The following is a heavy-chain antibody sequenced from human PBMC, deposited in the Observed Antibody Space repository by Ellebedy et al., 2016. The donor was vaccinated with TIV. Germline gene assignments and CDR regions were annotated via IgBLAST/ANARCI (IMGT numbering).Heavy chain of an antibody. CDR1: GYTFTGYY. J-gene: IGHJ5*02. D-gene: IGHD3-3*02. Sequence: ASVKVSXKASGYTFTGYYMHWVRQAPGQGLEWMGWINPNSGGTNYAQKFQGRVTMTRDTSISTAYMELSRLRSDDTAVYYCASFIRIFGVAFDPWGQGTLVTVSS. CDR3: ASFIRIFGVAFDP. V-gene: IGHV1-2*02. CDR2: INPNSGGT.